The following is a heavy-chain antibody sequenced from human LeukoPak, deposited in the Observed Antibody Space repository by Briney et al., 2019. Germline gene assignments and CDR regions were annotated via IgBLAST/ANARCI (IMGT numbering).Heavy chain of an antibody. V-gene: IGHV3-9*01. J-gene: IGHJ5*02. CDR2: ITWNSDNM. D-gene: IGHD6-19*01. CDR3: VKDINPRKQWLEGWFDP. CDR1: GITFQDYA. Sequence: GWSLRLSCTASGITFQDYAMHWVRQAPGKGLEWVSGITWNSDNMDYAGSVKGRFTISRDNAKNSLYLQMSSLREEDTALYYCVKDINPRKQWLEGWFDPWGQGTLVTVSS.